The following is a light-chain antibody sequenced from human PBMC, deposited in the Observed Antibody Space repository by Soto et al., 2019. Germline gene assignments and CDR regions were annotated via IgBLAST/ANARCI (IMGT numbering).Light chain of an antibody. CDR2: DAS. Sequence: EIVLTQSPGTLSLSPGQRATLSCRASQSVSRNYVAWFQQKPGQAPRLLIYDASTRATGIPDKFGGSGAGTYFTLTISRLEPEDFAVYYWQQYVNSPITFGQGTRLEIK. J-gene: IGKJ5*01. CDR1: QSVSRNY. V-gene: IGKV3-20*01. CDR3: QQYVNSPIT.